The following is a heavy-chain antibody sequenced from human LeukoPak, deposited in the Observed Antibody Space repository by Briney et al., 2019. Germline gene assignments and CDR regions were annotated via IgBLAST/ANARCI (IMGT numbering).Heavy chain of an antibody. CDR3: AKDQTGYCSSSNCYVSAFDI. Sequence: GESLRLSCAASGFTFSTYCMNWVRQPPGKGLEWVSYISGSGSSMYYADSVKGRFTISSDNARNSLYLEMNRLRAEDAAVYYCAKDQTGYCSSSNCYVSAFDIWGQGTMVTVS. V-gene: IGHV3-48*01. CDR2: ISGSGSSM. CDR1: GFTFSTYC. J-gene: IGHJ3*02. D-gene: IGHD2-2*01.